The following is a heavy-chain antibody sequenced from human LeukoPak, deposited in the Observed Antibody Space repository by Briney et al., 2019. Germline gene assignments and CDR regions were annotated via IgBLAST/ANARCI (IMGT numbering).Heavy chain of an antibody. CDR2: INPDGSGI. CDR3: ARDPAYGALDY. D-gene: IGHD4-17*01. V-gene: IGHV3-7*01. CDR1: GFTFSSDY. J-gene: IGHJ4*02. Sequence: GGSLRLSCAASGFTFSSDYMSWVSQTPGKGLEWVAKINPDGSGIAYGDSVKGRFSISRDNAKNSLYLQMNSLRADDTAIYYCARDPAYGALDYWGQGILVTVSS.